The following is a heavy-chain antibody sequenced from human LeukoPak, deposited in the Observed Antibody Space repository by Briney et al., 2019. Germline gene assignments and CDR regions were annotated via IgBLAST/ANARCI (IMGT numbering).Heavy chain of an antibody. CDR3: ARGVGKSYFDY. V-gene: IGHV3-48*03. D-gene: IGHD4-23*01. Sequence: GGSLRLSCAASGFTFSSYEMNWLRQAPGKGLEGVSYISSSGITIYYADSVKGRFTISRDNAKNSLYLQMNSLRAEDTAVYYCARGVGKSYFDYWGQGTLVTVSS. CDR2: ISSSGITI. CDR1: GFTFSSYE. J-gene: IGHJ4*02.